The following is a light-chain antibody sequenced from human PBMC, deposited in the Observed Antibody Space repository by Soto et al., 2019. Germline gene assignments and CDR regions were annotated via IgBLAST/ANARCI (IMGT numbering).Light chain of an antibody. Sequence: EIVMTQSPATLSVSPGERATLSCRASQSVSSSLAWYQRKPGQAPRLLIYKASDRATGIPARFSGSGSGTDFTLTISSLEPEDFAVYYCQQCDSWPPTFGQGTKVDIK. V-gene: IGKV3-11*01. CDR2: KAS. CDR1: QSVSSS. J-gene: IGKJ1*01. CDR3: QQCDSWPPT.